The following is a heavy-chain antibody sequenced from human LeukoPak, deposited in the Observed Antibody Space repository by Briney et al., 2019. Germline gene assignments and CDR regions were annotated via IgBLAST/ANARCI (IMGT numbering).Heavy chain of an antibody. CDR3: ARDNSMDV. CDR2: ISSDGSTT. J-gene: IGHJ6*03. V-gene: IGHV3-74*01. CDR1: GFTFSTYW. Sequence: GGSLRLSCAASGFTFSTYWMYWVRQVPGKGTGWVSRISSDGSTTSYADSVKGRFTISRDNAKSTLFLQMDSLRPEDTAVYYCARDNSMDVWGKGTTVTVSS.